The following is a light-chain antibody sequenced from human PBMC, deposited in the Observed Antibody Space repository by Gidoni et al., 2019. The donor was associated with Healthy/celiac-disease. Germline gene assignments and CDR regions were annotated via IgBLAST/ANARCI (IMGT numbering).Light chain of an antibody. Sequence: DIVLTQSPGTLSLSPGERATLSCRASQSVSSSYLAWYQQKPGQAPRLLIYGASSRATGIPDRFSGSGSGTDFTLTISRLEPEDFAVYYCQQYGSSPSITCGQGTRLEIK. CDR2: GAS. J-gene: IGKJ5*01. CDR1: QSVSSSY. V-gene: IGKV3-20*01. CDR3: QQYGSSPSIT.